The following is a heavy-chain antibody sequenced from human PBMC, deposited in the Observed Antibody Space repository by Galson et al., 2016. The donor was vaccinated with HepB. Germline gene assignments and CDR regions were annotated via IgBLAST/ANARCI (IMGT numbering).Heavy chain of an antibody. CDR2: ITATTGVT. J-gene: IGHJ4*02. CDR1: GLTISDYN. Sequence: SLRLSCAASGLTISDYNMNWVRLAPGKGPEWVSYITATTGVTYYADSVKGRFTISRDNAKNTLYLQMNSLRAEDTAVYYCARDRGRSSTDYWGQGTLVTVSS. D-gene: IGHD2-2*01. V-gene: IGHV3-11*05. CDR3: ARDRGRSSTDY.